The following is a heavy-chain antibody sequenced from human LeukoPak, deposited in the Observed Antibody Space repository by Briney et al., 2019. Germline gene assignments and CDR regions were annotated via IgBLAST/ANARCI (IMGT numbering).Heavy chain of an antibody. J-gene: IGHJ4*02. V-gene: IGHV3-53*01. D-gene: IGHD5-18*01. CDR1: GFAVSSNY. Sequence: GGSLRLSCAASGFAVSSNYMSWVRQAPGKGLECVSVIGNDGRTYYVNSVKGRFTISRDISKNMLYLQMNSLRADDAAVYYCAKRTGRDTREYWGQGTLVTVSS. CDR2: IGNDGRT. CDR3: AKRTGRDTREY.